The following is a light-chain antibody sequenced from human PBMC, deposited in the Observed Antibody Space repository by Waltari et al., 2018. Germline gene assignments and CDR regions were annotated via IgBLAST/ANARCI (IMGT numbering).Light chain of an antibody. CDR3: AAWDDSLNGFYV. CDR1: SSNIGSNP. CDR2: SNN. V-gene: IGLV1-44*01. J-gene: IGLJ1*01. Sequence: QSVLTQPPSASGPPGQRVTISCSGSSSNIGSNPVNWYQQLPGTAPKLLIYSNNQRPSGVPDRFSGSKSGTSASLAISGLQSEDEADYYCAAWDDSLNGFYVFGTGTKVTVL.